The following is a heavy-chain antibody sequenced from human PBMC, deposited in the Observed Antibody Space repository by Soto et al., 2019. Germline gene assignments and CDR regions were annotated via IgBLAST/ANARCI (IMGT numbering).Heavy chain of an antibody. Sequence: GESLKISCKGSGYSFTSYWIGWGRQMPWKGLEWMGITYPGDSDTRYSPSFQGQVTISADKSISTAYLQWSSLKASDTAMYYCARSRRAGRTRSYYYYYGMDVWGQGTTVTVS. CDR1: GYSFTSYW. J-gene: IGHJ6*02. V-gene: IGHV5-51*01. CDR2: TYPGDSDT. CDR3: ARSRRAGRTRSYYYYYGMDV. D-gene: IGHD6-19*01.